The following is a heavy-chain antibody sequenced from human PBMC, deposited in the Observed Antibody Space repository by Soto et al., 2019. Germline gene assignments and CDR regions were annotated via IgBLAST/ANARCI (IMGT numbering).Heavy chain of an antibody. CDR1: GFTFSSYW. J-gene: IGHJ6*02. V-gene: IGHV3-7*05. CDR2: IKQDGSEK. D-gene: IGHD5-18*01. Sequence: GGALRLSCAASGFTFSSYWMSWVRQAPGKGLEWVANIKQDGSEKYYVDSVKGRFTISRDNAKNSLYLQMNSLRAEDTAVYYCARGIQLWEYHYYYGMDVWGQGTTVTVSS. CDR3: ARGIQLWEYHYYYGMDV.